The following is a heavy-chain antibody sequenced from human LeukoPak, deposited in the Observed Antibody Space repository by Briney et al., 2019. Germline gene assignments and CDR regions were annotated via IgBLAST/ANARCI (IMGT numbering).Heavy chain of an antibody. Sequence: SETLSLTCTVSGGSVSSGSYYWSWIRQPPGKGLEWIGYISYRGNTNYNPSLKSRVTISVDTSKNQFSLRLSSVTAADTAVYYCARGATSLSYFDSRGQGTLVTVSS. CDR1: GGSVSSGSYY. J-gene: IGHJ4*02. CDR2: ISYRGNT. CDR3: ARGATSLSYFDS. D-gene: IGHD2/OR15-2a*01. V-gene: IGHV4-61*01.